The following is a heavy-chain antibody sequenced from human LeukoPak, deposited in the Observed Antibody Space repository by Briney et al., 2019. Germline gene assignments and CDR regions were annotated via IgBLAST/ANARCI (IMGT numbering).Heavy chain of an antibody. CDR1: GGTFSSYA. D-gene: IGHD3-22*01. CDR3: ARANDSSGYYLGFVYYMDV. J-gene: IGHJ6*03. V-gene: IGHV1-69*05. CDR2: IIPIFGTA. Sequence: ASVKVSCKASGGTFSSYAISWVRQAPGQGLEWMGGIIPIFGTANYAQKFQGRVTITTDESTSTAYMELSSLRSEDTAVYYCARANDSSGYYLGFVYYMDVWGKGTTVTVSS.